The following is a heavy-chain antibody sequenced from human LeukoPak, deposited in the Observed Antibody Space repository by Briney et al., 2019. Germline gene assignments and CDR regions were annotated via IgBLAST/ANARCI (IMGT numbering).Heavy chain of an antibody. CDR3: AKASWGTYAFDI. CDR2: IRLDGSDK. V-gene: IGHV3-30*02. CDR1: GFTFSSYG. D-gene: IGHD3-16*01. J-gene: IGHJ3*02. Sequence: GGSLRLSCAASGFTFSSYGMHWVRQAPGKGLGWVAFIRLDGSDKYYADSVRGQFTISRYNSKNTLYAQMNSLRADDTAVYYCAKASWGTYAFDIWGQGTMVTVSS.